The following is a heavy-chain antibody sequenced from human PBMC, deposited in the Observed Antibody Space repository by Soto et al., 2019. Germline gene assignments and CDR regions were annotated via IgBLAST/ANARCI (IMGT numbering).Heavy chain of an antibody. D-gene: IGHD3-10*01. Sequence: PSETLSLTCTVSGGSISSGGYYWSWIRQHPGKGLEWIGYIYYSGSTYYNPSLKSRVTISVDTSKNQFSLKLSSVTAADTAVYYCARGHKVSGAWFDPWGQGTLVTVSS. CDR1: GGSISSGGYY. CDR3: ARGHKVSGAWFDP. J-gene: IGHJ5*02. CDR2: IYYSGST. V-gene: IGHV4-31*03.